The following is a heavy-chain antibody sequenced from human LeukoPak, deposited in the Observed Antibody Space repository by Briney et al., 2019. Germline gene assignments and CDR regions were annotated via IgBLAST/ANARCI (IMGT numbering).Heavy chain of an antibody. CDR3: ARASAYGRGGYYLHALDI. CDR2: IDYSGNT. CDR1: GGSISGYY. J-gene: IGHJ3*02. V-gene: IGHV4-59*01. Sequence: LETLTLTCTVSGGSISGYYWSWIRQPPGKGLEWIGYIDYSGNTNYNPSLKSRVTISVDTSKNQFSLKLSSVTAADTAVYYCARASAYGRGGYYLHALDILGQGTVVTVSS. D-gene: IGHD3-22*01.